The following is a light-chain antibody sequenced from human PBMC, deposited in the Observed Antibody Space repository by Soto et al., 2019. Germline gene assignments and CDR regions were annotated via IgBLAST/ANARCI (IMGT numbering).Light chain of an antibody. CDR1: QGISSA. Sequence: AIQLTQSPSSLSASVGDRVTITCRASQGISSALAWYQQKPGKAPKLLIYDASSLESGVPSRFSGSGSGTDFTLTISSLQPEDFATYYRQQFNNYPIPFGQGTRLEIK. J-gene: IGKJ5*01. CDR2: DAS. V-gene: IGKV1D-13*01. CDR3: QQFNNYPIP.